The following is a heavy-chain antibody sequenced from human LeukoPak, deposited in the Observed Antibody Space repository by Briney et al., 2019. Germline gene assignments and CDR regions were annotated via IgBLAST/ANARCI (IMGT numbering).Heavy chain of an antibody. D-gene: IGHD3-22*01. CDR1: GFTFSSYG. J-gene: IGHJ4*02. CDR2: ISYDGSNK. Sequence: PGRSLRLSCAASGFTFSSYGMHWVRQAPGKGLEWVAVISYDGSNKYYADSVKGRFTISGDNSKNTLYLQMNSLRAEDTAVYYCAKDRGYYDSSGYFVASYADYWGQGTLVTVSS. CDR3: AKDRGYYDSSGYFVASYADY. V-gene: IGHV3-30*18.